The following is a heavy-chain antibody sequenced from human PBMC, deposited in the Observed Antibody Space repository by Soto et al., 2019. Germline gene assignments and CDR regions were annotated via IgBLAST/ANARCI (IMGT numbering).Heavy chain of an antibody. CDR2: ISSNGGST. D-gene: IGHD3-22*01. Sequence: GSLRLSCAASGFTFSSYAMHWVRQAPGKGLEYVSAISSNGGSTYYADSVKGRFTISRDNSKNTLYLQIGSLRAEDMAVYYCARGSEYYDSSGYYFDAFDIWGQGTMVTVSS. V-gene: IGHV3-64*02. CDR1: GFTFSSYA. J-gene: IGHJ3*02. CDR3: ARGSEYYDSSGYYFDAFDI.